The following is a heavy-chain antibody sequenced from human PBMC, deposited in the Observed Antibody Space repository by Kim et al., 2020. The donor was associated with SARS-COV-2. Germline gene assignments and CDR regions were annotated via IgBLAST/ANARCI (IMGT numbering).Heavy chain of an antibody. Sequence: GGSLRLSCAASGFTFSSYDMHWVRQATGKGLEWVSAIGTAGDTYYPGSVKGRFTISRENAKNSLYLQMNSLRAGDTAVYYCARGGWFGEYDAFDIWGQGTMVTVSS. V-gene: IGHV3-13*01. CDR2: IGTAGDT. J-gene: IGHJ3*02. CDR1: GFTFSSYD. D-gene: IGHD3-10*01. CDR3: ARGGWFGEYDAFDI.